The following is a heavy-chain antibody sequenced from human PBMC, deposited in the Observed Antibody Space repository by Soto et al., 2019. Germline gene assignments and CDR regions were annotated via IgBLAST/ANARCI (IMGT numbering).Heavy chain of an antibody. D-gene: IGHD5-12*01. CDR2: IYYSGST. CDR1: GGSISSYY. J-gene: IGHJ3*02. V-gene: IGHV4-59*01. Sequence: PSETLCLTCTVSGGSISSYYWSWIRQPPGKGLEWIGYIYYSGSTNYNPSLKSRVTISVDTSKNQFSLKLSSVTAADTAVYYCARSRESGYAWQAFDIWGQGTMVTVSS. CDR3: ARSRESGYAWQAFDI.